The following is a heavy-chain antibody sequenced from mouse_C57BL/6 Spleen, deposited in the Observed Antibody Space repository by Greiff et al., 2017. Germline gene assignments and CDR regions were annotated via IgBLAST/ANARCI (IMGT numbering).Heavy chain of an antibody. CDR1: GFTFSSYA. D-gene: IGHD1-1*01. CDR2: ISDGGSYT. CDR3: ARDGASTEDYAMDY. J-gene: IGHJ4*01. Sequence: EVQVVESGGGLVKPGGSLKLSCAASGFTFSSYAMSWVRQTPEKRLEWVATISDGGSYTYYPDNVKGRFTISRDNAKNNLYLQMSHLKSEDTAMYYCARDGASTEDYAMDYWGQGTSATVSS. V-gene: IGHV5-4*01.